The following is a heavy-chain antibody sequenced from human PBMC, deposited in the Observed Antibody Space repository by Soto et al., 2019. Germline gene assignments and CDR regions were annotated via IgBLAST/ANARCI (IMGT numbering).Heavy chain of an antibody. V-gene: IGHV1-3*01. D-gene: IGHD1-26*01. Sequence: QVQFVQSGAEVKKPGASVKVSCKTSGYSFTNYGIHWLRQAPGQRLSWMGRINAGNGDTDYSQNFQGRVTITRDTSATTAYMELSSLRFEDTAIYYCARSFFPANSGAILDYWGPGTLLSVSS. CDR3: ARSFFPANSGAILDY. J-gene: IGHJ4*02. CDR1: GYSFTNYG. CDR2: INAGNGDT.